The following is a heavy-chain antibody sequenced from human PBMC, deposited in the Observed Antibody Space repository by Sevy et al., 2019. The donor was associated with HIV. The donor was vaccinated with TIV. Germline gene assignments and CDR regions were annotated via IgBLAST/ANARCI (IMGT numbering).Heavy chain of an antibody. CDR3: ARAITIFESSYFDY. V-gene: IGHV3-23*01. D-gene: IGHD3-3*01. J-gene: IGHJ4*02. CDR2: ISGSGGST. Sequence: GGLLRLSCAASGFTFSSYAMSWVRQAPGKGLEWVSAISGSGGSTYYADSVKGRFTISRDNSKNTLYLQMNSLRAEDTAVYYCARAITIFESSYFDYWGQGTLVTVSS. CDR1: GFTFSSYA.